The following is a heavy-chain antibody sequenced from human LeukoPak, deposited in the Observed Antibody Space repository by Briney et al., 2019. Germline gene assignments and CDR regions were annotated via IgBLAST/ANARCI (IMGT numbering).Heavy chain of an antibody. CDR3: ARGVTDQN. J-gene: IGHJ4*02. V-gene: IGHV4-34*01. CDR1: GGSFSGYY. Sequence: PSETLSLTCAVYGGSFSGYYWRLIHPPPGKGLEWIGEINHSGSTNYNPSLKSRVSISLDTSKNQFSLKLRSVTAADTAVYYCARGVTDQNWGQGTLVTVSS. CDR2: INHSGST. D-gene: IGHD5-18*01.